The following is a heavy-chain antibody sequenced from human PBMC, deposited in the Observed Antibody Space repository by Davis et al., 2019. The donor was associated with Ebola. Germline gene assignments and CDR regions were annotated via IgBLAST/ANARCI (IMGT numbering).Heavy chain of an antibody. J-gene: IGHJ6*02. V-gene: IGHV3-21*01. CDR3: ARGAIFGVVHGMDV. CDR1: GFTFSSYS. Sequence: GESLKISCAASGFTFSSYSMNWVRQAPGKGLEWVSSISSSSSYIYYADSVKGRFTISRDNAKNSLYLQMNSLRAEDTAVYYCARGAIFGVVHGMDVWGQGTTVTVSS. D-gene: IGHD3-3*01. CDR2: ISSSSSYI.